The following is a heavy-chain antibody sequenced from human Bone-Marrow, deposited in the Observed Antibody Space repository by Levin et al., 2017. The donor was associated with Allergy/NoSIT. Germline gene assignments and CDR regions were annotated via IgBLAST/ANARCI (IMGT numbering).Heavy chain of an antibody. Sequence: GGSLRLSCAASGFTFSSYAMHWVRQAPGKGLEWVAVISYDGSNKYYADSVKGRFTISRDNSKNTLYLQMNSLRAEDTAVYYCARVETVVVVAATPEFDYWGQGTLVTVSS. CDR2: ISYDGSNK. CDR1: GFTFSSYA. CDR3: ARVETVVVVAATPEFDY. J-gene: IGHJ4*02. D-gene: IGHD2-15*01. V-gene: IGHV3-30-3*01.